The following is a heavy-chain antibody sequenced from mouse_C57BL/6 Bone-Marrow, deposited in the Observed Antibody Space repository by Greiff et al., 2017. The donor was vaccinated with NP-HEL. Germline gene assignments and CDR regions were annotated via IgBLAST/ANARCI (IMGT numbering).Heavy chain of an antibody. V-gene: IGHV3-6*01. D-gene: IGHD1-1*01. CDR2: ISYDGSN. CDR3: APSYYGSSKRYYFDY. CDR1: GYSITSGYY. Sequence: EVQRVESGPGLVKPSQSLSLTCSVTGYSITSGYYWNWIRQFPGNKLEWMGYISYDGSNNYNPSLKNRISITRDTSKNQFFLKLNSVTTEDTATYYCAPSYYGSSKRYYFDYWGQGTTLTVSS. J-gene: IGHJ2*01.